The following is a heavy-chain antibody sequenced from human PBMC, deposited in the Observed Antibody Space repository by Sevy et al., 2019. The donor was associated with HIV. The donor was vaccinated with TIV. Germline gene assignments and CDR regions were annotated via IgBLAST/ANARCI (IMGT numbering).Heavy chain of an antibody. D-gene: IGHD3-3*01. CDR2: ISYDGNNE. CDR1: GFSFNTYA. J-gene: IGHJ6*02. CDR3: ARGTYYDFWRGSYYYYGIDV. V-gene: IGHV3-30-3*01. Sequence: GGSLRLSCAASGFSFNTYALSWVRQAPGKGLECVAVISYDGNNEYYANSVKGRFTISRDNFKNTLYLKMNSLRAEDTAVYYCARGTYYDFWRGSYYYYGIDVWGQGTTVTVSS.